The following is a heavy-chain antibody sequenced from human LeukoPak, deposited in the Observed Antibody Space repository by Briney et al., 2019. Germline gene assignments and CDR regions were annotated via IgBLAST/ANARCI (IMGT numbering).Heavy chain of an antibody. CDR1: GFTFSSYG. V-gene: IGHV3-30*02. Sequence: GGSLRLSCAASGFTFSSYGMHWVRQAPGKGLEWVAFIRYDGSNKYYADSVKGRFTISRDNSKNTLYLQMNSLRAEDTAVYYCAKGYYDSSGLGPSTQHWGQGTLVTVSS. CDR3: AKGYYDSSGLGPSTQH. J-gene: IGHJ1*01. D-gene: IGHD3-22*01. CDR2: IRYDGSNK.